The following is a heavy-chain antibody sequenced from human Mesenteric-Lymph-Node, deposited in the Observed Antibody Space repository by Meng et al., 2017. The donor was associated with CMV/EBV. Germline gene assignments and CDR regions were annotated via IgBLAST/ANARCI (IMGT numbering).Heavy chain of an antibody. Sequence: GESLKISCAASGFTFSNYAMSWVRQAPGKGLEWVSTISGSGDDTYYADSVKGRFTISRDNSKNTLYLQMSSLRAEDTALYYCAKPSFSDTSGFYYVRPFDCWGQGTLVTVSS. V-gene: IGHV3-23*01. CDR1: GFTFSNYA. D-gene: IGHD3-22*01. J-gene: IGHJ4*02. CDR2: ISGSGDDT. CDR3: AKPSFSDTSGFYYVRPFDC.